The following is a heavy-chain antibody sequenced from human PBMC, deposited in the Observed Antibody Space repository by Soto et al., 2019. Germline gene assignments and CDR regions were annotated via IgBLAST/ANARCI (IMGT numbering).Heavy chain of an antibody. V-gene: IGHV1-3*04. CDR3: XXXXXXXXXXXXXXXXGMDV. CDR1: GYTFNNYA. Sequence: QVQLVQSGPEVKKPGASVKVSCKAYGYTFNNYAMHWVRQXPGXXXXXXXXINTGNGNTKYSQKFQGRVTITRDTSATSASTVYMEVSXLRSEXXXIYXCXXXXXXXXXXXXXXXXGMDVWGQGTTVTVSS. CDR2: INTGNGNT. J-gene: IGHJ6*02.